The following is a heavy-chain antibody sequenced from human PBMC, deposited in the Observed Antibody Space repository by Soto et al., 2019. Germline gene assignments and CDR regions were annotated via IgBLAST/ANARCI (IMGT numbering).Heavy chain of an antibody. D-gene: IGHD2-2*01. J-gene: IGHJ4*02. CDR3: ARQSEGYCSSTSCWWFDY. Sequence: PSETLSLTCTVSGGSISSSSYYWGWIRQPPGKGLEWIGSIYYSGSTYYNPSLKSRVTISVDTSKNQFSLKLSSVTAADTAVYYCARQSEGYCSSTSCWWFDYWGQGTLVTVSS. V-gene: IGHV4-39*01. CDR2: IYYSGST. CDR1: GGSISSSSYY.